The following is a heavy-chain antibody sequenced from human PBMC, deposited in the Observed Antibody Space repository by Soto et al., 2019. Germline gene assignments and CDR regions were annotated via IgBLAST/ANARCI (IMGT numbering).Heavy chain of an antibody. V-gene: IGHV3-30-3*01. CDR3: ARDRGSSGSDY. CDR1: GFTFSSYA. Sequence: GGSLRLSCAASGFTFSSYAMHWVRQAPGKGLEWVAVISYDGSNKYYADSVKGRFTISRDNSKNTLYLQMNSLRAEDTAVYYCARDRGSSGSDYWGQGTLVTVSS. J-gene: IGHJ4*02. CDR2: ISYDGSNK. D-gene: IGHD6-19*01.